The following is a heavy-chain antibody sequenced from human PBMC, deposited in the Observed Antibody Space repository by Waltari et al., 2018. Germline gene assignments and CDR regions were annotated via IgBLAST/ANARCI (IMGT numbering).Heavy chain of an antibody. D-gene: IGHD2-15*01. CDR1: GFLFSHWI. V-gene: IGHV3-30*01. CDR3: AREGGTSGYSGYFDY. Sequence: QVQLVESGGGVVQHGRSLGLSCGAPGFLFSHWIIHWVRQAPGKGLEWVAAMSYDGISKYYADSVKGRFTLAGDDSKNTVYLQINSLRAEDTAVYYCAREGGTSGYSGYFDYWGQGTLVTVSS. CDR2: MSYDGISK. J-gene: IGHJ4*02.